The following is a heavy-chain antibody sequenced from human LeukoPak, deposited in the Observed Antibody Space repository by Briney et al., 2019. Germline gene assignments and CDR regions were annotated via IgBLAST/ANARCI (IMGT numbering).Heavy chain of an antibody. J-gene: IGHJ4*02. CDR2: INHSGST. CDR3: ARDPFHY. V-gene: IGHV4-34*01. CDR1: GGSFSGYY. Sequence: SETLSLTCAVYGGSFSGYYWSWIRQPPGKGLEWIGEINHSGSTNYNPSLKSRVTISVDTSKNQFSLKLSSVTAADTAVYYCARDPFHYWGQGTLVTVSS.